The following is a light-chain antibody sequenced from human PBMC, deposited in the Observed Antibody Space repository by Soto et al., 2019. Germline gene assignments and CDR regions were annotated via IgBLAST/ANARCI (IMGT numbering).Light chain of an antibody. CDR2: GAS. V-gene: IGKV3-20*01. J-gene: IGKJ4*01. CDR1: QSVSSSY. Sequence: EIVLTQSPGTLSLSPGERTTLSCRASQSVSSSYLAWYQQKPGQAPRLLIYGASSRATGIPDRFSGSGSGTDFTLTISRLEAEDFAVYYCQQYGSSPPLTLGGGTKVESK. CDR3: QQYGSSPPLT.